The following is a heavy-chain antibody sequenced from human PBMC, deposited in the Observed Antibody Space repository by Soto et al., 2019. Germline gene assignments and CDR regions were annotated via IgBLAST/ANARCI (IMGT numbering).Heavy chain of an antibody. Sequence: GGSLRLSCAASGFTFDDYAMHWVRQAPGKGLEWVSGISWNSGSIGYADSVKGRFTISRDNAKNSLYLQMNSLRAEDTALYYCAKDRHDFWSGYYTPYFDYWGQGTLVTVS. J-gene: IGHJ4*02. CDR2: ISWNSGSI. D-gene: IGHD3-3*01. V-gene: IGHV3-9*01. CDR1: GFTFDDYA. CDR3: AKDRHDFWSGYYTPYFDY.